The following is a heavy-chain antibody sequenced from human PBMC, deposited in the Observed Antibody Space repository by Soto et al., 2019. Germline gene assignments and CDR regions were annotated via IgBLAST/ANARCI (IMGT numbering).Heavy chain of an antibody. D-gene: IGHD6-6*01. Sequence: GESLKISCAASGFTFSSYAMSWVRQAPGKGLEWVSAISGSGGSTYYADSVKGRFTISRDNSKNTLYLQMNSLRAEDTAVYYCAKDSVLDYFDYWGQGTLVTVSS. CDR1: GFTFSSYA. CDR3: AKDSVLDYFDY. J-gene: IGHJ4*02. CDR2: ISGSGGST. V-gene: IGHV3-23*01.